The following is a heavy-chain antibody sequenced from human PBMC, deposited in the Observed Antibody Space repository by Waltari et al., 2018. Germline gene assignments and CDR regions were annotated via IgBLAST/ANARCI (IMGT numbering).Heavy chain of an antibody. D-gene: IGHD3-10*01. Sequence: SNYWMSWVRLAPGKGLEWVANIEQYADKKYYLESVRGRFTFSRANTKNSLYLQMNSLRADDTAVYYCATDGNYFAFWGQGTLVTVSS. V-gene: IGHV3-7*03. J-gene: IGHJ4*02. CDR1: SNYW. CDR2: IEQYADKK. CDR3: ATDGNYFAF.